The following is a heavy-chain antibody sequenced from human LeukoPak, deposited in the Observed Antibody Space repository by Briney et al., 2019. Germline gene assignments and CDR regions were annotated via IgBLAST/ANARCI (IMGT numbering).Heavy chain of an antibody. D-gene: IGHD6-13*01. CDR2: TYYRSKWYN. J-gene: IGHJ6*02. Sequence: SQTLSLTRAISGDSLSSNSAAWNWIRQSPSRGLEWLGRTYYRSKWYNDYAVSVKSRITINPDTSKNQFSLQLNSVTPEDTAVSSCAGDRIAAAPGGNYYYGMDVWGQGTTVTVSS. CDR1: GDSLSSNSAA. V-gene: IGHV6-1*01. CDR3: AGDRIAAAPGGNYYYGMDV.